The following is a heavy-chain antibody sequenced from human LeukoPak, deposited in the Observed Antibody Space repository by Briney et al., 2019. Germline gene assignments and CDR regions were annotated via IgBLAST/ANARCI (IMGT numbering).Heavy chain of an antibody. V-gene: IGHV1-8*01. CDR2: INPNSGHT. Sequence: ASVKVSCRTSGYTFTNYDINWVRQAAGQGLEWMGWINPNSGHTGYPQKFRGRATMTRDTSINTAYMELTSLTSDDTAVYYCARVRTGWELLPAYWGQGTLVTVSS. J-gene: IGHJ4*02. D-gene: IGHD1-26*01. CDR3: ARVRTGWELLPAY. CDR1: GYTFTNYD.